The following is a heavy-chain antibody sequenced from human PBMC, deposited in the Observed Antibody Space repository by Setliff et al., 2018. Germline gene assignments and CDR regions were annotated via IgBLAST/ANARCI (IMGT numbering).Heavy chain of an antibody. CDR1: GFTFSTFW. D-gene: IGHD5-18*01. J-gene: IGHJ4*01. CDR3: ARGGYSYGY. V-gene: IGHV3-7*04. CDR2: IKQDGSET. Sequence: PGGSLRLSCAASGFTFSTFWMSWVRQAPGKGLEWVANIKQDGSETYYVDSVKGRFTISRDNPNNSLYLQMNNLRAGDTAVYYCARGGYSYGYWGHGTLVTVSS.